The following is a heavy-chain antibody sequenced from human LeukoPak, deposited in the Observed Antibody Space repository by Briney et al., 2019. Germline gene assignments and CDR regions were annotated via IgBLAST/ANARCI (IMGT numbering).Heavy chain of an antibody. J-gene: IGHJ4*01. Sequence: PGGSLRPSCAASGFTFSNYWMSWVRQAPGKGLEWVANIKEDGSERYYVDSVKGRFTISRDNAKNSLYLQMNSLRAEDTAVYYCARGSRYNWNLGYWGHGTLVTVSS. CDR2: IKEDGSER. D-gene: IGHD1-1*01. CDR3: ARGSRYNWNLGY. V-gene: IGHV3-7*04. CDR1: GFTFSNYW.